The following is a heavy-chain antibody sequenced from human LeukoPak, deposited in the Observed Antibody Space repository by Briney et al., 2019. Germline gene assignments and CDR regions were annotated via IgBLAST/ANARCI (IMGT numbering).Heavy chain of an antibody. V-gene: IGHV3-30*18. Sequence: GGSLRLSCAASGFTLSSYGMHWVRQAPGKGLEWVAVISYDGSNKYYADSVKGRFTISRDNSKNTLYLQMNSLRAEDTAVYYCAKAYEYNWNYGSGAFDIWGQGTMVTVSS. J-gene: IGHJ3*02. CDR3: AKAYEYNWNYGSGAFDI. CDR1: GFTLSSYG. D-gene: IGHD1-7*01. CDR2: ISYDGSNK.